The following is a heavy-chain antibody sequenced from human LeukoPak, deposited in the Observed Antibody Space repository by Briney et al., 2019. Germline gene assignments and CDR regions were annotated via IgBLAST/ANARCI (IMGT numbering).Heavy chain of an antibody. CDR2: INHSGST. Sequence: SETLSLTCAVYGGSFSGYYWSWIRQPPGKGLEWIGEINHSGSTNYNPSLKSRVTISVDTSKNQFSLKLSSVTAADTAVYYCARLTRDYYDSSGQLGGIDYWGQGTLVTVSS. J-gene: IGHJ4*02. CDR3: ARLTRDYYDSSGQLGGIDY. V-gene: IGHV4-34*01. D-gene: IGHD3-22*01. CDR1: GGSFSGYY.